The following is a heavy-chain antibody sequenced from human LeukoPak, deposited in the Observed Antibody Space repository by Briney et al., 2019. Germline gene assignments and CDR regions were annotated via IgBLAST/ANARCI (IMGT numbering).Heavy chain of an antibody. CDR2: INHSGST. CDR3: ARVYSNYVGWFDP. J-gene: IGHJ5*02. D-gene: IGHD4-11*01. Sequence: PSETLSLTCAVYSGSFSGYYWSWIRQPPGKGLEWIGEINHSGSTNYNPSLKSRVTISVDTSKNQFSLKLSSVTAADTAVYYCARVYSNYVGWFDPWGQGTLVTVSS. V-gene: IGHV4-34*01. CDR1: SGSFSGYY.